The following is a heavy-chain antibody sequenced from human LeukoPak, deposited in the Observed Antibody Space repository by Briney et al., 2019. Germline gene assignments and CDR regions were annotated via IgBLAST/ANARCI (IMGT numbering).Heavy chain of an antibody. D-gene: IGHD3-22*01. V-gene: IGHV3-48*03. CDR1: RFTFSSYE. CDR2: ISSRGSTI. Sequence: PGGSLRLSCAASRFTFSSYEMNWVRQAPGKGLEWASYISSRGSTIYYADSVKGRFTISRDNAKNSLYLQMNSLRAEDTAVYYCAGVLVVLIREGDAFDIWGQGTMVTVSS. CDR3: AGVLVVLIREGDAFDI. J-gene: IGHJ3*02.